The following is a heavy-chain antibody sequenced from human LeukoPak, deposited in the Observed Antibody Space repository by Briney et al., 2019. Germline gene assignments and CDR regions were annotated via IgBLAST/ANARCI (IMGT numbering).Heavy chain of an antibody. CDR1: GLTFSSYA. Sequence: GGSLRLSCAASGLTFSSYAMHWVRQAPGKGLEYVSAISSNGGSTYYANSVKGRFTISRDNSKNTLYLQMGSLRAEDMAVYYCARGSSYGYNYWGQGTLVTVSS. V-gene: IGHV3-64*01. D-gene: IGHD5-18*01. CDR2: ISSNGGST. CDR3: ARGSSYGYNY. J-gene: IGHJ4*02.